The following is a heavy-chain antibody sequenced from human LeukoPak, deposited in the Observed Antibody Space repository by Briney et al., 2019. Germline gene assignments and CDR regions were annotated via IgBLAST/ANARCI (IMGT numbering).Heavy chain of an antibody. CDR3: ARGVSRGYSGYDPLDAFDI. D-gene: IGHD5-12*01. CDR1: GGSISSSGNY. J-gene: IGHJ3*02. V-gene: IGHV4-31*03. CDR2: IYYSGST. Sequence: SETLSLTCTVSGGSISSSGNYWGWIRQPPGKGLEWIGYIYYSGSTYYNPSLKSRVTISVDTSKNQFSLKLSSVTAADTAVYYCARGVSRGYSGYDPLDAFDIWGQGTMVTVSS.